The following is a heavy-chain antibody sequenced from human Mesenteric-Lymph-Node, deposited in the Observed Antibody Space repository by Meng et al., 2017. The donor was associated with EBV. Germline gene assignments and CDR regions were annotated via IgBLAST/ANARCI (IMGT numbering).Heavy chain of an antibody. V-gene: IGHV1-18*01. Sequence: QVQLVQFGAEVKKPGASVKVSCKAFGYTFSSYSITWVRQAPGQGLEWMGWISVHTGNTNYAQKLQDRVTMTTDTSTNTAYMELRSLRSDDTAVYFCARVADHYGSGSYDTWGQGTLVTVSS. CDR2: ISVHTGNT. CDR1: GYTFSSYS. J-gene: IGHJ5*02. D-gene: IGHD3-10*01. CDR3: ARVADHYGSGSYDT.